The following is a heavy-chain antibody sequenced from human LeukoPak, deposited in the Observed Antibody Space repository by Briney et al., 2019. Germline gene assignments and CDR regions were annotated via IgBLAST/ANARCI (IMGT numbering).Heavy chain of an antibody. J-gene: IGHJ6*03. D-gene: IGHD5-18*01. CDR2: IYHSGST. Sequence: PSGTLSLTCAVSGYSISSGYYWGWIRQPPGKGLGWIGSIYHSGSTYYNPSLKSRVTISADTSKNQFSLKLSSVTAADTAVYYCARLWPPRRYSYGYPYYYYYYMDVWGKGTTVTVSS. V-gene: IGHV4-38-2*01. CDR3: ARLWPPRRYSYGYPYYYYYYMDV. CDR1: GYSISSGYY.